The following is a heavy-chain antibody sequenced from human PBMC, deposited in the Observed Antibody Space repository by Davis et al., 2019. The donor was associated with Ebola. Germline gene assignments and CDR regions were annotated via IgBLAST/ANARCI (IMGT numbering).Heavy chain of an antibody. D-gene: IGHD3-16*01. CDR1: GFTFSSYA. V-gene: IGHV3-23*01. J-gene: IGHJ6*02. Sequence: GESLKISCAASGFTFSSYAMSWVRQAPGKGLEWVSAISGSGGSTYYADSVKGRFTISRDNSKNTLYLQMNSLRAEDTAVYYCTTAGDQTPYYYYYYGMDVWGQGTTVTVSS. CDR3: TTAGDQTPYYYYYYGMDV. CDR2: ISGSGGST.